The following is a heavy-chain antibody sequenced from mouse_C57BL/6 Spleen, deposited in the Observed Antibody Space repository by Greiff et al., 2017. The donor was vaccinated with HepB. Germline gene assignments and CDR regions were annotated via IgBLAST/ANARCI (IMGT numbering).Heavy chain of an antibody. Sequence: QVQLKESGPELVKPGASVKISCKASGYTFTDYYINWVKQRPGQGLEWIGWIFPGSGSTYYNEKFKGKATLTVDKSSSTAYMLLSSLTSEDSAVYFCARCPELVYYAMDYWGQGTSVTVSS. J-gene: IGHJ4*01. CDR3: ARCPELVYYAMDY. CDR2: IFPGSGST. V-gene: IGHV1-75*01. CDR1: GYTFTDYY.